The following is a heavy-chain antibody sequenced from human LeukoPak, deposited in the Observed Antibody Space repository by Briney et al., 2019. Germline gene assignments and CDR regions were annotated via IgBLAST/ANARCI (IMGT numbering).Heavy chain of an antibody. CDR3: AREIAAAGNRFDP. D-gene: IGHD6-13*01. J-gene: IGHJ5*02. CDR2: IYYSGST. V-gene: IGHV4-30-4*01. CDR1: GGSISSGDYY. Sequence: PSQTLSLTCTVSGGSISSGDYYWSWIRQPPGKGLEWIGYIYYSGSTYYNPSLKSRVTISVDTSKNQFSLKLSSVTAADTAVYYCAREIAAAGNRFDPWGQGTLVTVSS.